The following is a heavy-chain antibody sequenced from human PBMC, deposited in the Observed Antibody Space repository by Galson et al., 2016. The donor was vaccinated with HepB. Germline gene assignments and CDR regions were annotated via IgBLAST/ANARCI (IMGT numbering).Heavy chain of an antibody. CDR2: ISFDGSGE. CDR1: GFTFGSYE. V-gene: IGHV3-33*01. J-gene: IGHJ6*04. Sequence: SLRLSCATSGFTFGSYEMHWVRQPPGKGLEWVAIISFDGSGEKYADSVKGRFTISRDNFQNTLFLQMSSLRVEDTAVYYCARDPPGSDHGLDVWGKGTTVTVSS. CDR3: ARDPPGSDHGLDV.